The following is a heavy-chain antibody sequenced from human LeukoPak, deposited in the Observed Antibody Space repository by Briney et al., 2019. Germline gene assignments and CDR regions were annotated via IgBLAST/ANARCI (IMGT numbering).Heavy chain of an antibody. D-gene: IGHD3-10*01. CDR1: GFTFSSYA. CDR2: IKQDGSEK. V-gene: IGHV3-7*01. CDR3: ARDIGFGELLGY. Sequence: GRSLRLSCAASGFTFSSYAMHWVRQAPGKGLEWVANIKQDGSEKYYVDSVKGRFTISRDNAKNSLYLQMNSLRVEDTAVYYCARDIGFGELLGYWGQGTLVTVSS. J-gene: IGHJ4*02.